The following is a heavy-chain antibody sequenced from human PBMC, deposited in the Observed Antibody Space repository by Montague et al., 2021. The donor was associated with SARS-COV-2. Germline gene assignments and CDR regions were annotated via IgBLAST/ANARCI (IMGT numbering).Heavy chain of an antibody. J-gene: IGHJ5*02. CDR3: AKGSHIYETRGIRYGRLDP. D-gene: IGHD5-18*01. CDR1: GASFSGYH. Sequence: SETLSLTCAVYGASFSGYHWTWIRQPPGRGLERIGEVIHSGKTTYNPSLQSRLAMSVDTYKNQFSLRLSSVTAADTAVSFCAKGSHIYETRGIRYGRLDPWGQGTMVTVSS. CDR2: VIHSGKT. V-gene: IGHV4-34*01.